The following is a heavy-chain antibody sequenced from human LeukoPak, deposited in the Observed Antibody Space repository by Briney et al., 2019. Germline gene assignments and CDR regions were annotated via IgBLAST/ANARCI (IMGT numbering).Heavy chain of an antibody. CDR3: ARDLETYYYGSGSYPWFDP. V-gene: IGHV7-4-1*02. J-gene: IGHJ5*02. D-gene: IGHD3-10*01. CDR1: GYNFTRYP. Sequence: ASVKVSCKASGYNFTRYPMNWVRQAPGQGLEWMGWINTNTGNPTYAQGFTGRFVFSLDTSVSTAYLQISSLKAEDTAVYYCARDLETYYYGSGSYPWFDPGAREPWSPSPQ. CDR2: INTNTGNP.